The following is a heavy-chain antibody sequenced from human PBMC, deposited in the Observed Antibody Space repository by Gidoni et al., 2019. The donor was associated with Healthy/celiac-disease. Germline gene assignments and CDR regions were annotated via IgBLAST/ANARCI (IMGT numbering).Heavy chain of an antibody. Sequence: QVQLQQWGAGLLKPSETLSLTCAVYGGSFSGYYWSWIRQPPGKGLEWIGEINHSGSTNYNPSLKSRVTISVDTSKNQFSLKLSSVTAADTAVYYCARGLLSTIFGVVTGAFDPWGQGTLVTVSS. V-gene: IGHV4-34*01. J-gene: IGHJ5*02. CDR1: GGSFSGYY. CDR3: ARGLLSTIFGVVTGAFDP. D-gene: IGHD3-3*01. CDR2: INHSGST.